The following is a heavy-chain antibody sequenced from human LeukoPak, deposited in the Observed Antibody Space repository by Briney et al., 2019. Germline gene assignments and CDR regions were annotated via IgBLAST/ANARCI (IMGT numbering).Heavy chain of an antibody. CDR1: GFTFSSYT. D-gene: IGHD6-13*01. CDR3: AGMQYSSSWAAFDY. Sequence: GGSLRLSCAASGFTFSSYTMIWVRQAPGKGLEWVSSISDSSSYIYYADSVKGRFTISRDNAKNSLYLQMNSLRAEDTAVHYCAGMQYSSSWAAFDYWGQGTLITVSS. CDR2: ISDSSSYI. J-gene: IGHJ4*02. V-gene: IGHV3-21*01.